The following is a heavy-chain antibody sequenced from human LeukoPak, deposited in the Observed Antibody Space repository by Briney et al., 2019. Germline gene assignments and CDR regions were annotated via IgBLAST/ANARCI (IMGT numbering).Heavy chain of an antibody. CDR3: VEWNSVYWYFDL. J-gene: IGHJ2*01. CDR2: IDIDGSST. D-gene: IGHD1-1*01. V-gene: IGHV3-74*01. Sequence: GGSLRLSXAASGFTFSSYWMNWVRQAPGKGMVWVSRIDIDGSSTTYADSVKGRFTISRDNSKNTLHLQMNSLRDEDTALYYCVEWNSVYWYFDLWGRGTLVTVSS. CDR1: GFTFSSYW.